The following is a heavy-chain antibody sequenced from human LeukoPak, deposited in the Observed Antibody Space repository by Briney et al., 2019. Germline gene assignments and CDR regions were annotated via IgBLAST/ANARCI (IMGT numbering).Heavy chain of an antibody. CDR1: GGSISSSSYY. J-gene: IGHJ4*02. CDR3: ATTDYYDSSGTTWGY. Sequence: TSETLSLTCTVSGGSISSSSYYWGWIRQPPGKGLEWIGSIYYSGSTYYNPSLKSRVTISVDTSKNQFSLKLSTMTAADTAVYYCATTDYYDSSGTTWGYWGQGTLVTVSS. V-gene: IGHV4-39*01. D-gene: IGHD3-22*01. CDR2: IYYSGST.